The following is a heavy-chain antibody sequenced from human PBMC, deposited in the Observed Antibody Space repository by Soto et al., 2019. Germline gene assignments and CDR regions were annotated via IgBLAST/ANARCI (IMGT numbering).Heavy chain of an antibody. CDR2: ISGSGGST. D-gene: IGHD3-3*01. CDR3: AKAAHVLRFLEWSRGDYYGMDV. V-gene: IGHV3-23*01. Sequence: PGGSLRLSCAASGFTFSSYAMSWVRQAPGKGLEWVSAISGSGGSTYYADSVKGRFTISRDNSKNTLYLQMNSLRAEDTAVYYCAKAAHVLRFLEWSRGDYYGMDVWGQGTTVTVSS. CDR1: GFTFSSYA. J-gene: IGHJ6*02.